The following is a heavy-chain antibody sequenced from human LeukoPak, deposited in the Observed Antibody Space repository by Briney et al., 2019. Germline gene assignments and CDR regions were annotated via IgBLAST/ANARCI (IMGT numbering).Heavy chain of an antibody. J-gene: IGHJ4*02. V-gene: IGHV4-59*08. D-gene: IGHD3-10*01. CDR3: ARHQKGRFGALPLHY. Sequence: SEALSVTCMVSGGSISRYFWSWIRQPPAREGEWMGYVNYSGSSNYNPSLKNRGTISVDPSKNQFSLKLSSVTPADPAVYYRARHQKGRFGALPLHYGGQGTLVPVS. CDR1: GGSISRYF. CDR2: VNYSGSS.